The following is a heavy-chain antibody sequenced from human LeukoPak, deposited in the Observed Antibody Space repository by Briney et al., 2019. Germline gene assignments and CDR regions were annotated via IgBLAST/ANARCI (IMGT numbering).Heavy chain of an antibody. J-gene: IGHJ4*02. CDR3: ARTLRGLGELLYVGY. D-gene: IGHD3-10*01. V-gene: IGHV1-69*06. CDR1: GGTFSSYA. CDR2: IIPIFGTA. Sequence: SVKVSCKASGGTFSSYAISWVRQAPGQGLEWMGGIIPIFGTANYAQKFQGRVTITADKSTSTAYMELSSLRSEDTAVYYCARTLRGLGELLYVGYWGQGTLVTVSS.